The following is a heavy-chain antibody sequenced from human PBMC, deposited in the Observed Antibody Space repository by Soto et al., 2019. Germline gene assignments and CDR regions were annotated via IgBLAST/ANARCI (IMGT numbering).Heavy chain of an antibody. CDR2: IYWDDDK. J-gene: IGHJ5*02. Sequence: SGPTLVNPTPTLTLTCTFSGFSLSTSGVGVGWIRQPPGKALEWLALIYWDDDKRYSPSLKSRLTITKDTSKNQVVLTMTNMDPVDTATYYCAHIFSPGSETTTFGDWFDPWGQGTLVTVSS. CDR1: GFSLSTSGVG. D-gene: IGHD3-16*01. CDR3: AHIFSPGSETTTFGDWFDP. V-gene: IGHV2-5*02.